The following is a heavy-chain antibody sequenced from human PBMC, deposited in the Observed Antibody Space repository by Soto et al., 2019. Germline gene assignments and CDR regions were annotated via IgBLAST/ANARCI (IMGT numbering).Heavy chain of an antibody. J-gene: IGHJ5*02. CDR1: GGSISSSSYY. CDR3: ARHANYYGDYVLDPRFDP. D-gene: IGHD4-17*01. Sequence: SETLSLTCTVSGGSISSSSYYWGWIRQPPGKGLEWIGSIYYSGSTYYNPSLKSRVTISVDTSKNQFSLKLSSVTAADTAVYYCARHANYYGDYVLDPRFDPWGQGTLVTVSS. CDR2: IYYSGST. V-gene: IGHV4-39*01.